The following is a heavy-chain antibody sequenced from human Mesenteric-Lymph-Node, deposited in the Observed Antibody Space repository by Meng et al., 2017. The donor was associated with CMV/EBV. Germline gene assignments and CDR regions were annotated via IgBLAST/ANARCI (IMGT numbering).Heavy chain of an antibody. CDR2: FDPEDSET. V-gene: IGHV1-24*01. Sequence: HTLSELAIHWVRQAPGKGLEWMGGFDPEDSETIYAQKFQGRVIMTEDTSTDTAYMELSSLMSEDTAVYYCTTARLTVIFGLAACFDPWGQGTLVTVSS. CDR3: TTARLTVIFGLAACFDP. J-gene: IGHJ5*02. CDR1: HTLSELA. D-gene: IGHD3-3*01.